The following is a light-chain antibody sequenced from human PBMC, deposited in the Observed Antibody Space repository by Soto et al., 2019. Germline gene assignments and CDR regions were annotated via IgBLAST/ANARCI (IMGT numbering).Light chain of an antibody. CDR2: TNN. J-gene: IGLJ1*01. CDR1: SSNIGAGYH. Sequence: QSVLTQPPSVSGAPGQRVTISCTGSSSNIGAGYHVHWYQQLPGTAPKLLIYTNNNRPSGVPDRFSGSKSGTSASLAITGLQAEDEADYYCQSYDRSLSYLFGNGTKVTV. CDR3: QSYDRSLSYL. V-gene: IGLV1-40*01.